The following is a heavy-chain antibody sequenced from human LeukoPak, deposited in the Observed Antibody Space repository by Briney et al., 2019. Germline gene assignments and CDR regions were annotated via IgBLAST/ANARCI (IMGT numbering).Heavy chain of an antibody. CDR1: GYNFNNHD. Sequence: GASVKVSCKASGYNFNNHDINWVRQATGQGLEWLGRMNPNSGNAGYAQKLQGRVTMTWDSSTNTAYLEVTALRSDDTAVYYCVKSSGDYFFDYWGQGTLVTVSS. CDR2: MNPNSGNA. D-gene: IGHD3-22*01. J-gene: IGHJ4*02. V-gene: IGHV1-8*01. CDR3: VKSSGDYFFDY.